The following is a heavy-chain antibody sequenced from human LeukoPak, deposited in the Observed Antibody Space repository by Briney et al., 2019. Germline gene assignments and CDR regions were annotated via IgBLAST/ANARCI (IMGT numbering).Heavy chain of an antibody. CDR1: GFTFSDYY. CDR2: ISSSGSTI. Sequence: GSLRLSCAASGFTFSDYYMSWIRRAPGKGLEWVSYISSSGSTIYYADSVKGRFTISRDNAKNSLYLQMNSLRAEDTAVYYCARDGYYDSSGYYYGGFDYWGQGTLVTVSS. J-gene: IGHJ4*02. CDR3: ARDGYYDSSGYYYGGFDY. D-gene: IGHD3-22*01. V-gene: IGHV3-11*01.